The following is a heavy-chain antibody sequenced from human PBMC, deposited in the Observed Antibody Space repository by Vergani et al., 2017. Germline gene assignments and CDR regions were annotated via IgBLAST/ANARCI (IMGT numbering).Heavy chain of an antibody. CDR1: GFTFSNFA. Sequence: EVHLLESGGGQVEAGGSLRLSCVASGFTFSNFAMSWVRQTSGKGLEWVSAISGHGDRTYYADSVKCRFTISRDNSKNTVYLQMNSLKAEDRATYYCAREERSNTSPFVGDWGQGTLVTV. V-gene: IGHV3-23*01. CDR2: ISGHGDRT. J-gene: IGHJ4*02. CDR3: AREERSNTSPFVGD. D-gene: IGHD2/OR15-2a*01.